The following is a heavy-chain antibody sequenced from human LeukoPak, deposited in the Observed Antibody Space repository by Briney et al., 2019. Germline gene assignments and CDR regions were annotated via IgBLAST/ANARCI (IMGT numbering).Heavy chain of an antibody. CDR1: GFTFSSYA. D-gene: IGHD6-13*01. J-gene: IGHJ4*02. Sequence: PGGSRRLSCAASGFTFSSYAMHWVRQAPGKGLEYVSAISSNGGSTYYANSVKGRFTISRDNSKNTLYLQMGSLRAEDMAVYYCARYSSSWYSLDYWGQGTLVTVSS. CDR3: ARYSSSWYSLDY. CDR2: ISSNGGST. V-gene: IGHV3-64*01.